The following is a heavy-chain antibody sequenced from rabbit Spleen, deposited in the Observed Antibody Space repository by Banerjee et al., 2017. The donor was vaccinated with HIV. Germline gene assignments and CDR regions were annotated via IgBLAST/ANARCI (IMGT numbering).Heavy chain of an antibody. Sequence: QLKETGGGLVQPGGSLTLSCKASGFDFNTYGVSWVRQAPGKGLEWIGYIDPVFGITNYANSVKGRFTISRDNAQNTLYLQVNSLTAADTATYFCVRGASSDGYYNLWGPGTLVTVS. CDR1: GFDFNTYG. J-gene: IGHJ6*01. CDR2: IDPVFGIT. CDR3: VRGASSDGYYNL. D-gene: IGHD1-1*01. V-gene: IGHV1S7*01.